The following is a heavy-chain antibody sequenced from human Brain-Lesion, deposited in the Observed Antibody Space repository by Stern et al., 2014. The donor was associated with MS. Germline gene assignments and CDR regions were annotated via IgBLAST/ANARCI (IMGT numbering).Heavy chain of an antibody. V-gene: IGHV5-51*01. CDR2: IYTADSDT. CDR1: GYRFDNYW. Sequence: EVQLVESGAEVKKPGESLKISCKGSGYRFDNYWIGWVRQKPGKGLEWMGIIYTADSDTEYSPSLQGQVTISADKSISTVYLQWSSLKASDTAMYYCARTYSSGWYGGHAFDIWGQGTMVTVSS. D-gene: IGHD6-19*01. CDR3: ARTYSSGWYGGHAFDI. J-gene: IGHJ3*02.